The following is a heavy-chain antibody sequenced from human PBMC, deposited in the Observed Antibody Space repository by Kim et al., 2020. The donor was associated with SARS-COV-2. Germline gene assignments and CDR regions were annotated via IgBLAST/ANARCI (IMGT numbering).Heavy chain of an antibody. J-gene: IGHJ4*02. D-gene: IGHD3-10*01. V-gene: IGHV3-74*01. Sequence: GGSLRLSCAASGFTFSSYWMHWVRQAPGKGLVWVSHINSDGSTTCYADSVKGRFTISRDNAKNTLYLQMNSLRAEDTAVYYCARDGYYYGSGTYLNLFGCGGRGPRVTVS. CDR3: ARDGYYYGSGTYLNLFGC. CDR2: INSDGSTT. CDR1: GFTFSSYW.